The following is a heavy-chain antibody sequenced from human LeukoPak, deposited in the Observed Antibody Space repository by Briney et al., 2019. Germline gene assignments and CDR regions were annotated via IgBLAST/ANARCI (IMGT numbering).Heavy chain of an antibody. CDR3: ARLPTYYYVSSGYYYPRFDS. J-gene: IGHJ4*02. Sequence: QSGGSLRLSCAASGFTFSSYAMHWVRQAPGKGLEWVSAISGSGGSTYYADSVKGRFTISRDNSKNTLYLQMNRLRAENEAVYYCARLPTYYYVSSGYYYPRFDSWGQGTLVTVSS. D-gene: IGHD3-22*01. CDR1: GFTFSSYA. V-gene: IGHV3-23*01. CDR2: ISGSGGST.